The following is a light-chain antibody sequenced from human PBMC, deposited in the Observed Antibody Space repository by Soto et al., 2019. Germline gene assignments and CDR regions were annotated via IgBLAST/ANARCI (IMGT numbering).Light chain of an antibody. CDR2: DVS. J-gene: IGLJ2*01. CDR3: SSYTTSGTRV. V-gene: IGLV2-14*01. Sequence: QLVLTQPASVSGSPGQSITISCTGTSGDVGGYNYVSWYQQYPGKVPKLIIYDVSNRPSGVSNRFSGSKSGNTASLTISGLQAEDEADYYCSSYTTSGTRVFGGGTKVTVL. CDR1: SGDVGGYNY.